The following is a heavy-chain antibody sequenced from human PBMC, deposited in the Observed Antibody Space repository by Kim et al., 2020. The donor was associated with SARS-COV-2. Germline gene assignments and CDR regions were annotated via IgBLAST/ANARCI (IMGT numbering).Heavy chain of an antibody. Sequence: GGSLRLSCATSGFTFSAYDMNWVRQAPGKGLEWLSFITKSSTTIYYADSVEGRFTLSRDNAKNSLFLQMNSLRDEDTALYYCVRVRLGGALAMWVRGTMV. J-gene: IGHJ3*02. CDR2: ITKSSTTI. V-gene: IGHV3-48*02. CDR1: GFTFSAYD. D-gene: IGHD3-16*01. CDR3: VRVRLGGALAM.